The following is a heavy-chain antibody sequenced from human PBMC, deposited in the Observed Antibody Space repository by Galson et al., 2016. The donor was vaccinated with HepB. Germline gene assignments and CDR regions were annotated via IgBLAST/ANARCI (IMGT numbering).Heavy chain of an antibody. D-gene: IGHD4-17*01. J-gene: IGHJ4*02. CDR2: MTDSGGST. V-gene: IGHV3-23*01. Sequence: SLRLSCAASGFTFRSYAMSWVRQAPGKGLEWVSTMTDSGGSTYYADSVKGRFTISSDNSKNTLFLQMNSLRVEDTAMYYCAKRTSHDYGALLDYWGQGTLVTVSS. CDR3: AKRTSHDYGALLDY. CDR1: GFTFRSYA.